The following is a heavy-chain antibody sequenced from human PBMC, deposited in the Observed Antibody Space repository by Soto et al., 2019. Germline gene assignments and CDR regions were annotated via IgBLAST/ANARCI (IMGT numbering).Heavy chain of an antibody. CDR1: GFTFSSYA. J-gene: IGHJ4*02. V-gene: IGHV3-23*01. CDR3: AKSAAGYYYDSSFYFDY. CDR2: ISGSGGST. Sequence: GSLRLSCAASGFTFSSYAMSWVRQAPGKGLEWVSAISGSGGSTYYADSVKGRFTISRDNSKNTLYLQMNSLRAEDTAVYYCAKSAAGYYYDSSFYFDYWGQGTLVTVS. D-gene: IGHD3-22*01.